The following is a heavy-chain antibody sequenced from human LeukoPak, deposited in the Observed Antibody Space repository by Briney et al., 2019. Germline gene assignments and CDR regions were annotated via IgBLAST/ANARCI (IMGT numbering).Heavy chain of an antibody. CDR1: GGSISSYY. J-gene: IGHJ5*02. V-gene: IGHV4-59*08. D-gene: IGHD6-6*01. CDR2: TYYSGSP. Sequence: PSETLSLTCTVSGGSISSYYWSWIRQPPGKGLEWIGYTYYSGSPNYNPSLKSRVTISVDTSKNQFSLKLSPVTAADTAVYYCARPPYSSSSFWFDPWGQGTLVTVSS. CDR3: ARPPYSSSSFWFDP.